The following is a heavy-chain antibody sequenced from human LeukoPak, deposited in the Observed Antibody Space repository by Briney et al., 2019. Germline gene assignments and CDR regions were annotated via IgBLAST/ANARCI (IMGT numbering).Heavy chain of an antibody. J-gene: IGHJ6*02. CDR3: ARATGYYYYGMDV. CDR1: GGSISSYY. CDR2: IYYSGST. Sequence: SETLSLTCTVSGGSISSYYWSWIRQPPGKGLEWIGYIYYSGSTNYNPSLKSRVTISVDTSKNQFSLKLSSATAADTAVYYCARATGYYYYGMDVWGQGTTVTVSS. V-gene: IGHV4-59*01. D-gene: IGHD1-14*01.